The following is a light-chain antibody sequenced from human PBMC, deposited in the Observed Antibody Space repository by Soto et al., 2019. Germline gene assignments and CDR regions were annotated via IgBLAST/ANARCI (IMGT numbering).Light chain of an antibody. V-gene: IGLV2-14*01. CDR3: RSYTSSRAYV. J-gene: IGLJ1*01. CDR1: ISDVGGYNY. CDR2: EVS. Sequence: QPASVSGSPGQSITISCTGTISDVGGYNYVSWYQQQSGKAPKLMIHEVSNRPSGVSNRFSGSKSGNTASLTISGLQAEDEADYYCRSYTSSRAYVFGIGTKVTVL.